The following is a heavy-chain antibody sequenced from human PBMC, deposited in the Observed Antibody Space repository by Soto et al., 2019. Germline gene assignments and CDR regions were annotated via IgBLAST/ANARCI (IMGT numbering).Heavy chain of an antibody. V-gene: IGHV1-46*01. Sequence: ASVKVSCKASGYTFSSYYMHWVRQAPGQKLERMGTINPSDGSTTYAQKFQGRFTISRDNSKNTLYLQMNSLRVEDTAMYYCASPPIGILTGYSVLQYWGHGTLVTVSS. CDR2: INPSDGST. CDR1: GYTFSSYY. D-gene: IGHD3-9*01. J-gene: IGHJ4*01. CDR3: ASPPIGILTGYSVLQY.